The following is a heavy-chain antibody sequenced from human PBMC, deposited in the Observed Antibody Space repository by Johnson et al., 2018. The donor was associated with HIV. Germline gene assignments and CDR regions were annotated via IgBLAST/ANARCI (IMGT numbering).Heavy chain of an antibody. CDR2: ISGSGGST. CDR1: GFTFADYA. J-gene: IGHJ3*02. Sequence: LVESGGGLVQPGRSLTLSCAASGFTFADYAMHWVRQAPGKGLEWVSAISGSGGSTGYADSVKGRFTISRDKAKNSLYLQMNSLRAEDTALYYCARGRLGDPFPGAFDIWGHGTMVTVSS. V-gene: IGHV3-9*01. CDR3: ARGRLGDPFPGAFDI. D-gene: IGHD3-16*01.